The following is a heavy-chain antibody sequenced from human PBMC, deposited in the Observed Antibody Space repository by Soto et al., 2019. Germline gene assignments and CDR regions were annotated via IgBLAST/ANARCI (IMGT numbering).Heavy chain of an antibody. V-gene: IGHV3-15*07. Sequence: EVQLVESGGGLVKPGGSLRLSCTASGFSFSNAWMNWVRQAPGKGLEWVGRIKRKSDGETIHYAAPVSGRFTISRDDSQILLHLQMNSLEAKGTSVFYCTTGRQSSGWDAYDWSQGTLVTVSS. CDR3: TTGRQSSGWDAYD. CDR1: GFSFSNAW. D-gene: IGHD6-19*01. CDR2: IKRKSDGETI. J-gene: IGHJ4*02.